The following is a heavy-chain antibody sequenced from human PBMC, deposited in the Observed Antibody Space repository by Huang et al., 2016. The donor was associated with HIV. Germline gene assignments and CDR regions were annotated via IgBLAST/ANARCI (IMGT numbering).Heavy chain of an antibody. CDR3: ARGQLGSYGDYDVLY. CDR2: IIPRFGTP. D-gene: IGHD4-17*01. CDR1: GGTFSKYA. V-gene: IGHV1-69*13. J-gene: IGHJ4*02. Sequence: QVQLVQSAAEVKTPGSSVKVSCKASGGTFSKYAISWVRQAPGTGLEGRGGIIPRFGTPNYTRKFQGRVTITADDSTSTTYVEVSSLRSEDTALYYCARGQLGSYGDYDVLYWGQGTLVTVSS.